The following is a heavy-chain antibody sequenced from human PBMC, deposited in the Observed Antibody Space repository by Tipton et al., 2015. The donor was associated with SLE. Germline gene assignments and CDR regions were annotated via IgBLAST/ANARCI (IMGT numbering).Heavy chain of an antibody. J-gene: IGHJ4*02. CDR1: GGSISSGGYY. D-gene: IGHD3-16*01. CDR2: IYYSGST. V-gene: IGHV4-31*03. CDR3: ARGGNYDYVWGFDY. Sequence: TLSLTCTVSGGSISSGGYYWSWIRQHPGKGLEWIGYIYYSGSTYYNPSLKSRVTISVDTSKNQFSLKLSSVTAADTAVYYCARGGNYDYVWGFDYWGQGTLVTVSS.